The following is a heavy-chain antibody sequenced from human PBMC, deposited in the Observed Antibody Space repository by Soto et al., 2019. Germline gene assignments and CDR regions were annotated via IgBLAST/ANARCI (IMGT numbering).Heavy chain of an antibody. J-gene: IGHJ6*02. V-gene: IGHV3-11*01. CDR1: GFTFSDYY. CDR2: ISSSGSTI. Sequence: QVQLVESGGGLVKPGGSLRLSCEASGFTFSDYYMSWIRQAPGKGLEWVSYISSSGSTIYYADSVKGRFTISRDNAKDSLELQMNSLRAEDTAVYYCARDYSSSRYYGMDVWGQGTTVTVSS. D-gene: IGHD6-6*01. CDR3: ARDYSSSRYYGMDV.